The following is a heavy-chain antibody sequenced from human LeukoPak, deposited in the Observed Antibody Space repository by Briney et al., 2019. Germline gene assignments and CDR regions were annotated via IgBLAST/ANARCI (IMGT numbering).Heavy chain of an antibody. CDR2: ISSSSSYI. CDR3: ARETYCTSTNCPIGDYFDY. V-gene: IGHV3-21*01. CDR1: GFTFSSYS. Sequence: GGSLRLSCAASGFTFSSYSMNWVRQAPGKGLEWVSSISSSSSYIYYADSVKGRFTISRDNAKNSLYLQMNSLRAEDTAVYYCARETYCTSTNCPIGDYFDYWGQGTLVTVSS. D-gene: IGHD2-2*01. J-gene: IGHJ4*02.